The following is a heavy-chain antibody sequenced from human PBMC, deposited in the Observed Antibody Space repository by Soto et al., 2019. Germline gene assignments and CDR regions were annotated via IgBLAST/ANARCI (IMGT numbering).Heavy chain of an antibody. CDR2: INPNSGGT. V-gene: IGHV1-2*04. D-gene: IGHD6-19*01. CDR1: GYTFTGFY. Sequence: ASVKGACKAAGYTFTGFYIHWVRQTNRQGLEWMGWINPNSGGTNYTQKFQGWVTMTRDTSFSTAYMELSRLRSDDTAVYYCATSLASIARAGETEYYLDYWGQGTRVTVSS. CDR3: ATSLASIARAGETEYYLDY. J-gene: IGHJ4*02.